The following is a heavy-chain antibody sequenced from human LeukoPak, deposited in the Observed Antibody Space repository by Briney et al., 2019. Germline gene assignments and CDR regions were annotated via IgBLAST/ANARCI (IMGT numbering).Heavy chain of an antibody. D-gene: IGHD3-22*01. CDR1: GFTFSSYG. CDR2: ISYDGSNK. CDR3: AKADYYDSSGYYHI. J-gene: IGHJ4*02. Sequence: GGSLRLSCAASGFTFSSYGMHWVRQAPGKGLEWVAVISYDGSNKYYADSVKGRFTISRDNSKNTLYLQMNSLRAEDTAVYYCAKADYYDSSGYYHIWGQGTLVTVSS. V-gene: IGHV3-30*18.